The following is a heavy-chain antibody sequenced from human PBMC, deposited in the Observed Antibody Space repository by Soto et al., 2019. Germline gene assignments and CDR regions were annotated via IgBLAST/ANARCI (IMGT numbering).Heavy chain of an antibody. CDR3: ARVEVDCISTSGYPWDYYYGMDV. CDR1: GYTFTSYG. J-gene: IGHJ6*02. V-gene: IGHV1-18*01. Sequence: QVQLVQSGAEVKKPGASVKVSCKASGYTFTSYGISWVRQAPGQGLEWMGWISAYNGNTNYAQKRQGRVTMTTAKSTSTDYMELRRLRSDDTAVYYCARVEVDCISTSGYPWDYYYGMDVWGQGTTVTVSS. D-gene: IGHD2-2*01. CDR2: ISAYNGNT.